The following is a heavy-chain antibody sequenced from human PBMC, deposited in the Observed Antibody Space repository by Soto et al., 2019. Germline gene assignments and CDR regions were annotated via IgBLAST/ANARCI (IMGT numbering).Heavy chain of an antibody. V-gene: IGHV5-51*01. CDR3: ARLRRSNWFPSFFDY. J-gene: IGHJ4*02. Sequence: PGESLKISCKAFGYTFTTSWIGWVRQMPWIGLEWVAIIYPAESDTRYSPSFQGRVTISADKSLTTAYLQWSSLKASDSAMYYCARLRRSNWFPSFFDYWSQGSLVTGSS. CDR1: GYTFTTSW. CDR2: IYPAESDT. D-gene: IGHD6-13*01.